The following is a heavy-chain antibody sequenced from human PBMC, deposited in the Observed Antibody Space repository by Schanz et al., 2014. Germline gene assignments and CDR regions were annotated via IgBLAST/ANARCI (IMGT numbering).Heavy chain of an antibody. CDR2: ISGSGGST. CDR1: GFTFSSYA. J-gene: IGHJ6*03. Sequence: EVQLVESGGGLVQPGGSLRLSCAASGFTFSSYAMSWVRQAPGKGLEWVIVISGSGGSTYYADSVTGRFTISGDSSKYTVYLQMNSLRADDTAVYYCAKGPYYYYYMDVWGNGTTVTVSS. V-gene: IGHV3-23*04. CDR3: AKGPYYYYYMDV.